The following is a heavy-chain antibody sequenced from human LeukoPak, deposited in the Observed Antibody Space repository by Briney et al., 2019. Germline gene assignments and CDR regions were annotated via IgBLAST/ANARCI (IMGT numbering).Heavy chain of an antibody. Sequence: PPETLSLTCTVSGGSISSGDYYWSWIRQPPGKGLEWIGYIYCSGSTYYNPSLKSRVTISVDTSKNQFSLKLSSVTAADTAVYYCARLYYYDSSGYYRSWGQGTLVTVSS. CDR2: IYCSGST. V-gene: IGHV4-30-4*01. CDR3: ARLYYYDSSGYYRS. J-gene: IGHJ4*02. CDR1: GGSISSGDYY. D-gene: IGHD3-22*01.